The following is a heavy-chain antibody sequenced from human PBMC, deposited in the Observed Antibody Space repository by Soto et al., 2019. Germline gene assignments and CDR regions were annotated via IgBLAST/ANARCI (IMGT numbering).Heavy chain of an antibody. V-gene: IGHV1-18*01. CDR3: ATRSPAFDY. J-gene: IGHJ4*02. CDR1: GYTFTSYG. CDR2: ITTDKGKT. Sequence: QVQLVQSGPEVKKPGASVKVSCKTSGYTFTSYGISWVRQAPGQGLEWMGWITTDKGKTTYAQKFQGRVTMTTDTSTSPAYMEMRGLRSDDTAVYYCATRSPAFDYWGQGTLVTVSS.